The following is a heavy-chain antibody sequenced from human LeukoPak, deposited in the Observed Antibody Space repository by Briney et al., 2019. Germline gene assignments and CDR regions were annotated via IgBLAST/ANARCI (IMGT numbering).Heavy chain of an antibody. CDR3: ARDQYYYDSSWDY. D-gene: IGHD3-22*01. Sequence: GGSLRLSCAASGFTFSSYWMSWVRQAPGKGLEWVANIKGDGSEKYYVDSVKGRFTISRDNAKNSLYLQMNSLRAEDTAVYYCARDQYYYDSSWDYWGQGTLITVSS. V-gene: IGHV3-7*01. CDR1: GFTFSSYW. CDR2: IKGDGSEK. J-gene: IGHJ4*02.